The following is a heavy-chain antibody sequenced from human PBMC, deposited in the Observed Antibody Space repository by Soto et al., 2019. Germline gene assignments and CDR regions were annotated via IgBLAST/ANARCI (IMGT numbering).Heavy chain of an antibody. CDR1: GFTFTNYA. V-gene: IGHV3-23*01. CDR2: SSGSGSGGST. D-gene: IGHD4-4*01. J-gene: IGHJ4*02. CDR3: AKDRDDYRNYVFDY. Sequence: EVQLLESGGGLVQPGGSLRLSCAASGFTFTNYAMTWVRQAPGKGLEWVSISSGSGSGGSTNYADSVKGRFTISRDNSKNTQYLQMNSLRVEDTAVYYCAKDRDDYRNYVFDYWGQGTLVTVSS.